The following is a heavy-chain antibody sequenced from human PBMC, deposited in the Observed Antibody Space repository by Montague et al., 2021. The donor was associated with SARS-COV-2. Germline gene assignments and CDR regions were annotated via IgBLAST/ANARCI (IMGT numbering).Heavy chain of an antibody. CDR2: IYYSGST. CDR1: GGSISSGGYY. Sequence: TLSLTCTVSGGSISSGGYYWSWIRQHPGKGLEWIGYIYYSGSTYHNPSLKSRVTISVDTSKNQFSLKLSSVTAADTAVYYCARVLGGYCSVGSSYRGWYFDLWGRGTLVTVSS. J-gene: IGHJ2*01. CDR3: ARVLGGYCSVGSSYRGWYFDL. D-gene: IGHD2-15*01. V-gene: IGHV4-31*03.